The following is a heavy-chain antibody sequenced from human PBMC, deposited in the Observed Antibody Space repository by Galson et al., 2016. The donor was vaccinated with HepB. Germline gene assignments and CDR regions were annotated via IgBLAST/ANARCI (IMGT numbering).Heavy chain of an antibody. CDR3: AKRHEYCPPVGCSVDS. J-gene: IGHJ4*02. Sequence: SLRLSCAASGFNFSQRGMHWVRQAPGKGLEWVAADSMDGRRKFYADSGKGRFTITRDNSNNMLFLQMSSLSVDDTAVYYCAKRHEYCPPVGCSVDSWGQGTLVSVSS. CDR2: DSMDGRRK. V-gene: IGHV3-30*18. CDR1: GFNFSQRG. D-gene: IGHD2/OR15-2a*01.